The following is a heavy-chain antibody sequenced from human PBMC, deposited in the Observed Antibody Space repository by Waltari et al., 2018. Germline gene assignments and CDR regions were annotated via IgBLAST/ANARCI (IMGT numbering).Heavy chain of an antibody. D-gene: IGHD2-21*02. J-gene: IGHJ6*02. CDR1: GGSISSSTW. CDR2: IYHSGST. Sequence: QVQLQESGPGLVKPSGTLSLTCAVSGGSISSSTWWSWVRQPPGKGLEWIGEIYHSGSTNYNPSLKSRVTISVDKSKNQFSLKLSSVTAADTAVYYCARTAYCGGDCLGYYYYGMDVWGQGTTVTVSS. CDR3: ARTAYCGGDCLGYYYYGMDV. V-gene: IGHV4-4*02.